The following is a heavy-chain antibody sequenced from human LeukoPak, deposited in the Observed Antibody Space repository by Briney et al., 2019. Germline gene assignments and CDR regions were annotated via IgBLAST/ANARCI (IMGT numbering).Heavy chain of an antibody. CDR2: IDSDGNIT. Sequence: GGSLRLSCTASGFIFSSYWVHWVRQAPGKGLVWLSRIDSDGNITTYADSVRGRFTISRDNAKNTLYLQMSSLRVDDTAVYFCARRGLVPAFDIWGQGTVVSVTS. CDR3: ARRGLVPAFDI. CDR1: GFIFSSYW. J-gene: IGHJ3*02. V-gene: IGHV3-74*01. D-gene: IGHD3-10*02.